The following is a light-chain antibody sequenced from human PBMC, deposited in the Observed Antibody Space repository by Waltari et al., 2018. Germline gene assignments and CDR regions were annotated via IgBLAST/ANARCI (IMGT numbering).Light chain of an antibody. CDR2: EVS. CDR3: SSYTTSSAPGV. J-gene: IGLJ1*01. V-gene: IGLV2-14*01. CDR1: DSDVGAYDF. Sequence: QSALTQPASVSGSPGQSITISCSGTDSDVGAYDFVSWYQQHTGKAHHLIIYEVSNRPPGISIRFSASKSGNTASLTISGLQAEDEADYYCSSYTTSSAPGVFGTGTRVTVL.